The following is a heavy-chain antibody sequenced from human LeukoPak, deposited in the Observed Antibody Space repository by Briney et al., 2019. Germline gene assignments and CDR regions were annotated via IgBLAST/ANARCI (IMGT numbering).Heavy chain of an antibody. Sequence: ASVKVSCKASGGTFSSYAISWVRQAPGQGLEWMGRIIPILGIANYAQKFQGRVTITADKSTSTAYMELSSLRSEDTAVYYCARVLGDHDYGDYEDFDYWGQGTLVTVSS. V-gene: IGHV1-69*04. CDR2: IIPILGIA. D-gene: IGHD4-17*01. J-gene: IGHJ4*02. CDR1: GGTFSSYA. CDR3: ARVLGDHDYGDYEDFDY.